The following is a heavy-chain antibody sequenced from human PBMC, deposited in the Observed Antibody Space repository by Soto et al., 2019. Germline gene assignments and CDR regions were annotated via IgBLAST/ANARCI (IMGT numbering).Heavy chain of an antibody. J-gene: IGHJ5*02. V-gene: IGHV1-69*06. Sequence: ASVKVSCKASGGTFSSYAISWVRQAPGQGLEWMGGIIPIFGTANYAQKFQGRVTITADKSTSTAYMELSSLRSEDTAVYYCARDLDYYDSSGYPRGPHWFDPWGQGTLVTVSS. D-gene: IGHD3-22*01. CDR3: ARDLDYYDSSGYPRGPHWFDP. CDR2: IIPIFGTA. CDR1: GGTFSSYA.